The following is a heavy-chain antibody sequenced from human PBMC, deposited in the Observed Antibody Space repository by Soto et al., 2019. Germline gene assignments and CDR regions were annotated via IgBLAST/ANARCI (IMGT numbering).Heavy chain of an antibody. CDR2: INPNSGGT. CDR1: GYTFTGYY. Sequence: ASVKVSCKASGYTFTGYYMHWVRQAPGQGLEWMGWINPNSGGTNYAQKFQGRVTMTRDTSISTAYMELSRLRSDDTAVYYCATGYCSSTSCFFDYWGRGTLVTVSS. D-gene: IGHD2-2*01. J-gene: IGHJ4*02. CDR3: ATGYCSSTSCFFDY. V-gene: IGHV1-2*02.